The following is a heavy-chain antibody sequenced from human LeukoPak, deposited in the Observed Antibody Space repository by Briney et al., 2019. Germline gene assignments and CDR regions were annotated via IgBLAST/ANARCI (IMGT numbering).Heavy chain of an antibody. CDR1: GGFLNRYY. V-gene: IGHV4-4*07. Sequence: SETLSLTCTVSGGFLNRYYWSWIRQPPGKGLEWIARIYIGGSTNYNPSLKSRVTISVDTSKNQFSLKLTSVTAADTAVYYCARESSSTYYLDAFDMWGQGTMVTVSS. CDR3: ARESSSTYYLDAFDM. J-gene: IGHJ3*02. D-gene: IGHD3-22*01. CDR2: IYIGGST.